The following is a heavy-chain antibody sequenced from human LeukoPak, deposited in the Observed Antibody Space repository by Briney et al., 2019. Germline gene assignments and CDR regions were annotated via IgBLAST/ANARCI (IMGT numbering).Heavy chain of an antibody. V-gene: IGHV3-33*03. Sequence: GGSLRLSCAASGFILNDYGMHWVRQAPGKGLEWVADIWFDKNQHFADSVKGRFAISRDNSKNTVYLQINSLRAEDTAVYFCVKGGPYSSGCPDYWGQGTLVTVSS. J-gene: IGHJ4*02. CDR1: GFILNDYG. D-gene: IGHD6-19*01. CDR3: VKGGPYSSGCPDY. CDR2: IWFDKNQ.